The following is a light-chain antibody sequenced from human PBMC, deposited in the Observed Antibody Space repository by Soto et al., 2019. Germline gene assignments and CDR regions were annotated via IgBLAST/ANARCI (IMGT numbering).Light chain of an antibody. V-gene: IGLV2-11*01. CDR1: TSDVGGYDY. Sequence: QSALTQPRSVSGSPGQSVTISCTGTTSDVGGYDYVSWYQQYPGKAPKLLIYDVTARPSGVPDRFSGSKSGNTASLTISGLQPEDEGDYHCCSYAGGCACVFGGGTQLTVL. J-gene: IGLJ2*01. CDR2: DVT. CDR3: CSYAGGCACV.